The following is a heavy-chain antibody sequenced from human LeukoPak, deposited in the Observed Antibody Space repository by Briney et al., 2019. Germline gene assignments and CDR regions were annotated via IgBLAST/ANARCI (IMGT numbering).Heavy chain of an antibody. CDR1: GGSISSYY. Sequence: SETLSLTCTVSGGSISSYYWSWIRQPPGKGLEWIGYIYYSGNTNYNPSLKSRVTISVDTSKNQFSLKVSSVTAADTAVYYCATYRTSFIYWYFDLWGRGTLVTVSS. V-gene: IGHV4-59*01. D-gene: IGHD2-2*01. CDR3: ATYRTSFIYWYFDL. J-gene: IGHJ2*01. CDR2: IYYSGNT.